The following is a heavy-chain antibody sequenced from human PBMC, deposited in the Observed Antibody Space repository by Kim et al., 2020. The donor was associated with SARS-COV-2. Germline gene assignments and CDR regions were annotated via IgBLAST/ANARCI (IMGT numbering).Heavy chain of an antibody. D-gene: IGHD1-1*01. CDR3: ARDRGWNDGLFDY. CDR2: IYYSGST. Sequence: SETLSLTCTVSGGSISSSSYYWGWIRQPPGKGLEWIGSIYYSGSTYYNPSLKSRVTISVDTSKNQFSLKLSSVTAADTAVYYCARDRGWNDGLFDYWGQGTLVTVSS. J-gene: IGHJ4*02. CDR1: GGSISSSSYY. V-gene: IGHV4-39*07.